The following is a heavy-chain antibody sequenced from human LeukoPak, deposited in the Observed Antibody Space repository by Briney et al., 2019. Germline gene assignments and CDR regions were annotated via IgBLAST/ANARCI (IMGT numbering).Heavy chain of an antibody. Sequence: GGSLRLSCAASGFTFSSYAMSWVRQAPGKGLEWVSAISGSGGSTNYADSVKGRFTISRDNSKNTLYLQMNSLRAEDTAVYYCAKDGRYCSGGSCYWWDYWGQGTLVTVSS. CDR2: ISGSGGST. CDR1: GFTFSSYA. D-gene: IGHD2-15*01. CDR3: AKDGRYCSGGSCYWWDY. V-gene: IGHV3-23*01. J-gene: IGHJ4*02.